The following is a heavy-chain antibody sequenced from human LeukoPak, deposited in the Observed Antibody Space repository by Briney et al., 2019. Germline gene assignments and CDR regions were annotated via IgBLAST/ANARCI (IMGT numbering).Heavy chain of an antibody. CDR1: GGSISSGY. D-gene: IGHD3-3*01. CDR2: IYISGNT. J-gene: IGHJ3*02. Sequence: SETLSLTCTVSGGSISSGYWSWIRQPPGKGLEWIGYIYISGNTNYNPSLKSRVTISMDTSKNQFSLKLSSVTAADTAVYYCAGGLTIFGVVNAFDIWGQGTMVTVSS. CDR3: AGGLTIFGVVNAFDI. V-gene: IGHV4-59*12.